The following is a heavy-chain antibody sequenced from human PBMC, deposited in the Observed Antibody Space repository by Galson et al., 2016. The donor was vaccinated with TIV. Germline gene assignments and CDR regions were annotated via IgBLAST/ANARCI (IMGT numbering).Heavy chain of an antibody. V-gene: IGHV3-53*01. CDR2: IYSGGST. CDR3: ARDGVVDTSMDYYYYYYLDV. D-gene: IGHD5-18*01. CDR1: GFSVSSNY. Sequence: SLRLSCAASGFSVSSNYMSWVRQAPGEGLEWVSVIYSGGSTHYADSVRGRFTISRDNGKNSLYLQMNSLRGEDTALYYCARDGVVDTSMDYYYYYYLDVWGKGTTVTVSS. J-gene: IGHJ6*03.